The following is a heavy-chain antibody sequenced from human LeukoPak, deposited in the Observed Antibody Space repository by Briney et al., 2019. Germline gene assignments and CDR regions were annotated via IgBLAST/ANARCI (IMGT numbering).Heavy chain of an antibody. CDR2: INPNSGGT. CDR3: ASISRKYQLLSVFDY. CDR1: GYTFTGYY. V-gene: IGHV1-2*02. D-gene: IGHD2-2*01. J-gene: IGHJ4*02. Sequence: ASVKVSCKASGYTFTGYYMHWVRQAPGQGLEWMGWINPNSGGTNYAQKFQGRVTMTRDTSISTAYMELSRLRSDDTAVYYCASISRKYQLLSVFDYWGQATLVTVSS.